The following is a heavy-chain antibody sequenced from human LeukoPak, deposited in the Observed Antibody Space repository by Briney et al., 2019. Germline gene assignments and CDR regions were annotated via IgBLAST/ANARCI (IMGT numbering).Heavy chain of an antibody. CDR3: ATSITTPGAFDI. D-gene: IGHD1-1*01. J-gene: IGHJ4*02. Sequence: GGSLRLSCAASSITFTKAWMNWVRQAPGKGLEWVARIVSETVGGRTDYAASVKGSFTISRDDSKSTLFLQMSSLKIEDTAVYYCATSITTPGAFDIWGQGVLVTVSS. CDR1: SITFTKAW. V-gene: IGHV3-15*07. CDR2: IVSETVGGRT.